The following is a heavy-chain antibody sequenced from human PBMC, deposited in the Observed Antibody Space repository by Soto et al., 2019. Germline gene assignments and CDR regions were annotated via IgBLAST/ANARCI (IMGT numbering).Heavy chain of an antibody. CDR1: GYSLTSYW. CDR3: TRDAPGIAATDAYYYGMDV. J-gene: IGHJ6*02. CDR2: IYPGDSDT. Sequence: GESLKISCKGSGYSLTSYWIGWVRQMPGKGLEWMGIIYPGDSDTRYSPSFQGQVTISADKSISTAYLQWSSLKASDTAMYYCTRDAPGIAATDAYYYGMDVWGQGTTVTVSS. D-gene: IGHD6-13*01. V-gene: IGHV5-51*01.